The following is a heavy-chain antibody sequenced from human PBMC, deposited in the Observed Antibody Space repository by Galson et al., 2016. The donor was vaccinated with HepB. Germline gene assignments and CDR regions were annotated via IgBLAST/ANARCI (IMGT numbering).Heavy chain of an antibody. CDR3: ARERGYYAYFDY. V-gene: IGHV1-18*01. Sequence: SVKVSCKVFGYTFASYGISWVRQAPGQGLEWVGWISTYDDNIKYAQKFQDRVTMTTDTSTNTVYMELRSLTSDDTAVYYCARERGYYAYFDYWGQGTLVTVSS. CDR1: GYTFASYG. J-gene: IGHJ4*02. CDR2: ISTYDDNI. D-gene: IGHD3-22*01.